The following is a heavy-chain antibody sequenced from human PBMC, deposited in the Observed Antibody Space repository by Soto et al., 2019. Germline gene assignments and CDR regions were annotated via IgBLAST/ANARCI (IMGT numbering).Heavy chain of an antibody. CDR3: ARAAAADY. Sequence: SETLSLTCAVSGGSISNYYWGWIRQPPGKGLEWIGYVYYTGTTHFNPSLKSRVSMSVDTSKNQFSLKLTSVTSADTAVYYCARAAAADYWGQGTLVTVSS. CDR2: VYYTGTT. CDR1: GGSISNYY. D-gene: IGHD6-13*01. V-gene: IGHV4-59*01. J-gene: IGHJ4*02.